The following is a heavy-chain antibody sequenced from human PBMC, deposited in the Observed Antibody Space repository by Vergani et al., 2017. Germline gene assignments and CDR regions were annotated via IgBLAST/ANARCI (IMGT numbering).Heavy chain of an antibody. Sequence: QVQRGQSGAEVKKPGSSVKVSCKASGGTFSSYAISWVRQAPGHGLEWMGGIIPICGTANYAQKFQGRVTITADESTSTAYMELSSLRSEDTAVYYCARXYSPADYYYSFMAVWGKATTVTVSS. J-gene: IGHJ6*03. D-gene: IGHD6-13*01. CDR1: GGTFSSYA. V-gene: IGHV1-69*01. CDR2: IIPICGTA. CDR3: ARXYSPADYYYSFMAV.